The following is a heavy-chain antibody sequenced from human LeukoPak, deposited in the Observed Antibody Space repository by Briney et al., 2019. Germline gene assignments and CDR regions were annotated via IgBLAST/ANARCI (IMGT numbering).Heavy chain of an antibody. Sequence: ASVKVSCKASGYTFTSYGISWVRQAPGQGLEWMGWISAYNGNTNYAQKLQGRVTMTTDTSTSTAHMELRSLRSDDTAVYYCARDTLVVVVPAAIPPREDYYYYGMDVWGQGTTVTVSS. V-gene: IGHV1-18*01. CDR3: ARDTLVVVVPAAIPPREDYYYYGMDV. CDR1: GYTFTSYG. CDR2: ISAYNGNT. J-gene: IGHJ6*02. D-gene: IGHD2-2*01.